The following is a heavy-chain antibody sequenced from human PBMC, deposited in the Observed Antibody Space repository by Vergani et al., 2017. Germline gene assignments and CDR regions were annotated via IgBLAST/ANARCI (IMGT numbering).Heavy chain of an antibody. V-gene: IGHV7-4-1*02. CDR3: ARGRQWRLTEYLYGMDG. CDR2: INTNSGNP. CDR1: GYTFTNYP. D-gene: IGHD6-19*01. Sequence: QVQLLQSGSELKKPGASVRISCEASGYTFTNYPLIWVRQAPGQGLEFMGWINTNSGNPTYAPGFTGRFVFSLDTSVSTAYLQISGLKAEVSAVYYGARGRQWRLTEYLYGMDGWGEGTTVTVSS. J-gene: IGHJ6*04.